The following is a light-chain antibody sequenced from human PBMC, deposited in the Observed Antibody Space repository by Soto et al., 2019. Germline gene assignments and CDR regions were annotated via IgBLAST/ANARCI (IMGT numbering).Light chain of an antibody. Sequence: EIVMTQSPATLSVSPGERATLSCRASQSVSSNLAWYQQKPGQAPRLLIYGASTRATGIPARFSGSGSGTEVTITISSLQSEDFAVYYCQQYNSWPPAFGQGTKVEIK. CDR2: GAS. CDR1: QSVSSN. V-gene: IGKV3-15*01. CDR3: QQYNSWPPA. J-gene: IGKJ1*01.